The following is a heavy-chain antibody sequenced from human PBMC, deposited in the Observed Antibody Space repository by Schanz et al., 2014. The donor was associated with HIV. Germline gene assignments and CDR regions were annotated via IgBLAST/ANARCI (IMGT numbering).Heavy chain of an antibody. J-gene: IGHJ6*02. CDR1: GFTFSTYG. CDR2: ISYDGSNK. D-gene: IGHD3-9*01. V-gene: IGHV3-30*03. Sequence: VQLMESGGGLVQPGRSLRLSCAASGFTFSTYGMHWVRQGPGKGLEWVAFISYDGSNKYYADSVKGRFTISRDNAKNSLFLQMNSLRAEDTAVYYCARDYEYFEVLTGYYYYYGMDVWGQGTTVTVSS. CDR3: ARDYEYFEVLTGYYYYYGMDV.